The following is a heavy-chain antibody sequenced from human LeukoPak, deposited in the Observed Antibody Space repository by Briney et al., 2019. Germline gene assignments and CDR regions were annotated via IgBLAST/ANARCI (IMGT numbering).Heavy chain of an antibody. J-gene: IGHJ4*02. V-gene: IGHV4-38-2*02. D-gene: IGHD3-9*01. CDR3: ARVSGIYDILTGPFDY. Sequence: SETLSLTCTVSGYTISSGYYWGWIRQPPGKGLEWIGSIYHSGSTYYNPSLKSRVTVSVDTSKNQFSLKLSSVTAADTAVYYCARVSGIYDILTGPFDYWGQGTLVTVSS. CDR1: GYTISSGYY. CDR2: IYHSGST.